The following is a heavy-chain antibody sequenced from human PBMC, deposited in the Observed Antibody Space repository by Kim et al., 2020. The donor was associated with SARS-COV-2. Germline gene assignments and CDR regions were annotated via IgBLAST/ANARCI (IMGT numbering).Heavy chain of an antibody. Sequence: SETLSLTCTVSGGSISSSSYYWGWIRQPPGKGLEWIGSIYYSGSTYYNPSLKSRVTISVDTSKNQFSLKLSSVTAADTAVYYCARDRLDSSGYHWGQGTLVTVSS. D-gene: IGHD3-22*01. CDR3: ARDRLDSSGYH. V-gene: IGHV4-39*07. CDR2: IYYSGST. CDR1: GGSISSSSYY. J-gene: IGHJ1*01.